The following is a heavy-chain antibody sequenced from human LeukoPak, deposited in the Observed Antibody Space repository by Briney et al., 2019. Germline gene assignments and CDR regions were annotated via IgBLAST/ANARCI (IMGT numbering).Heavy chain of an antibody. CDR3: AKSNGYGLIDI. V-gene: IGHV4-4*07. J-gene: IGHJ3*02. CDR2: IYTSGST. D-gene: IGHD3-22*01. Sequence: PSETLSLTCTVSGGSMSSYYWSWIRQPAGKGLEWIGRIYTSGSTNYNPSLKSRVTISLDTSRNQFSLKLNSVPAADTAVYYCAKSNGYGLIDIWGQGTMVTVSS. CDR1: GGSMSSYY.